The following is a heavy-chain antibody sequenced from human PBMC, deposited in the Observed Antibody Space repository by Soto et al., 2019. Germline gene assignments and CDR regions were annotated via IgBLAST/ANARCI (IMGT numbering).Heavy chain of an antibody. CDR3: ASRITIFGVVIPLY. Sequence: SETLSLTCTVSGGSISSSSYYWGWIRQPPGKGLEWIGSIYYSGSTYYNPSLKSRVTISVDTSKNQFSLKLSSVTAADTAVYYCASRITIFGVVIPLYWGQGTLVTVSS. J-gene: IGHJ4*02. D-gene: IGHD3-3*01. CDR2: IYYSGST. V-gene: IGHV4-39*01. CDR1: GGSISSSSYY.